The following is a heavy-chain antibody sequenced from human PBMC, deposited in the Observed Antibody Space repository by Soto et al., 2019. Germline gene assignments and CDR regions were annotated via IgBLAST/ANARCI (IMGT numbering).Heavy chain of an antibody. CDR2: IWYDGSNK. V-gene: IGHV3-33*01. CDR1: GFTFSSYG. CDR3: ARERVVGATIDAFDI. Sequence: QVQLVESGGGVVQPGRSLRLSCAASGFTFSSYGMHWVRQAPGKGLEWVAVIWYDGSNKYYADSVKGRFTISRDNSKNTLYLQMHSLRAEDTAVYYCARERVVGATIDAFDIWGQGTMVTVSS. J-gene: IGHJ3*02. D-gene: IGHD1-26*01.